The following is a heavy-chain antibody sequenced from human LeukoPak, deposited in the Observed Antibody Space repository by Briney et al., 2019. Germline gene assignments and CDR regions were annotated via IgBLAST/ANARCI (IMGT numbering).Heavy chain of an antibody. CDR3: ARDEGPSFDP. J-gene: IGHJ5*02. V-gene: IGHV3-9*01. CDR1: GFTFDDYA. CDR2: ISWNSGSI. Sequence: PGRSLRLSCAASGFTFDDYAMHWVRQAPGKGLEWVSGISWNSGSIGYADSVKGRFTISRDNAKNSLYLQMNSLRAEDTAVYYCARDEGPSFDPWGQGTLVTVSS.